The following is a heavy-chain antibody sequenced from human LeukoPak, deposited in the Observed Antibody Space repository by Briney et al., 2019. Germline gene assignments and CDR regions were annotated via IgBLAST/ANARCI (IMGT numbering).Heavy chain of an antibody. J-gene: IGHJ3*02. V-gene: IGHV1-2*02. CDR1: GYTFTGYY. CDR2: INPNSGGT. D-gene: IGHD3-10*01. CDR3: ASRSITMVRGVKDDAFDI. Sequence: ASVKVSCKASGYTFTGYYMHWVRQAPGQGLEWMGWINPNSGGTNYAQKFQGRVTMTRDTSISTAYMELSRLRSDDTAVYYCASRSITMVRGVKDDAFDIWGQGTMVTVSS.